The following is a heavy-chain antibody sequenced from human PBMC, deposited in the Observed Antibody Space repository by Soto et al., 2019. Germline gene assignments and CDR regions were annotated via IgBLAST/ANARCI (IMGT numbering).Heavy chain of an antibody. CDR3: ARRIPAAPNWFDP. D-gene: IGHD2-2*01. J-gene: IGHJ5*02. Sequence: KSSETLSLTCAVSGGSISSATWWSWVRQSPGRGLEWIGEIYHSGSPNYNPSLKSRVTMSVDKSKNLFSLRLSSVTAADSALYYCARRIPAAPNWFDPWGQGTLVTVSS. CDR1: GGSISSATW. V-gene: IGHV4-4*02. CDR2: IYHSGSP.